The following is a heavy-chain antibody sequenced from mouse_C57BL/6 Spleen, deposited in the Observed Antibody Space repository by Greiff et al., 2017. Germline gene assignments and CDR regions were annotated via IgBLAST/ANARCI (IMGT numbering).Heavy chain of an antibody. CDR1: GFTFSDYG. Sequence: EVKLMESGGDLVKPGGSLKLSCAASGFTFSDYGMHWVRQAPEKGLEWVAYISSGSSTIYYADTVKGRFTISRDNAKNTLFLQMTSLRSEDTAMYYCARGTVVAGYYAMDYWGQGTSVTVSS. V-gene: IGHV5-17*01. J-gene: IGHJ4*01. CDR3: ARGTVVAGYYAMDY. CDR2: ISSGSSTI. D-gene: IGHD1-1*01.